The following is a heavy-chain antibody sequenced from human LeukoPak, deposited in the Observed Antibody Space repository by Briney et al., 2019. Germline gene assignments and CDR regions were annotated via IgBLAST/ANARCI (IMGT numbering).Heavy chain of an antibody. CDR1: GFTFSSYA. CDR3: AKAMSTDHYDSRGFYRVDFDS. V-gene: IGHV3-23*01. D-gene: IGHD3-22*01. CDR2: ISGSGGST. J-gene: IGHJ4*02. Sequence: GGSLRLSCAASGFTFSSYAMSWVRQAPGKGLEWVSAISGSGGSTYYADSAKGRFTISRDNSKNTLYLQMNSLRAEDTAVYYCAKAMSTDHYDSRGFYRVDFDSWGQGTLVTVSS.